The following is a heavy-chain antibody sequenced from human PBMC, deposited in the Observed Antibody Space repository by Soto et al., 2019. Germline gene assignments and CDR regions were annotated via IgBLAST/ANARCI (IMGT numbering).Heavy chain of an antibody. Sequence: LSLTCAVYGGFVSSGSYYWSWIRQPPGKGLEWIGEMSHSGGTHFNPSLKSRVTISVDTSKNQFSLNIYSVTAADTALYYCARVERGTVTTVVDAFDIWGPGTMVTVSS. J-gene: IGHJ3*02. D-gene: IGHD1-1*01. CDR3: ARVERGTVTTVVDAFDI. V-gene: IGHV4-61*01. CDR2: MSHSGGT. CDR1: GGFVSSGSYY.